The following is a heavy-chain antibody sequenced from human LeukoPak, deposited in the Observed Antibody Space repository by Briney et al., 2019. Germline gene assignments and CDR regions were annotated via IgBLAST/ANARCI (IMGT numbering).Heavy chain of an antibody. D-gene: IGHD2-2*02. CDR2: IYTSGST. CDR3: ARGPLKRDVVVPAAIQYYFDY. Sequence: PSETLSLTCTVSGGSISSGSYYWSWIRQPAGKGLEWIGRIYTSGSTNYNPSLKSRVTISVDTSKNQFSLKLSSVTAADTAVYYCARGPLKRDVVVPAAIQYYFDYWGQGTLVTVSS. V-gene: IGHV4-61*02. CDR1: GGSISSGSYY. J-gene: IGHJ4*02.